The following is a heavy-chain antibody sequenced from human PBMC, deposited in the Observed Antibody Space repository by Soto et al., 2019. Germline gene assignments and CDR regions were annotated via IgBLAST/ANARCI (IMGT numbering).Heavy chain of an antibody. J-gene: IGHJ5*02. CDR2: IYYSGST. Sequence: NPSETLSLTCTVSGGSISSGGYYWSWIRQHPGKGLEWIGYIYYSGSTYYNPSLKSRVTISVDTSKNQFSLKLSSVTAADTAVYYCATKLVDTAMVRGHNCFDPWGQGTLVTVSS. D-gene: IGHD5-18*01. CDR1: GGSISSGGYY. CDR3: ATKLVDTAMVRGHNCFDP. V-gene: IGHV4-31*03.